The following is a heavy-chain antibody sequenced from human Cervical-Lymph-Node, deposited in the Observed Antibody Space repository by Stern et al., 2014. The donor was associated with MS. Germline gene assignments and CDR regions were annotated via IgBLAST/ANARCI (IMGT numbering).Heavy chain of an antibody. J-gene: IGHJ4*02. CDR2: TYYTSKLYT. D-gene: IGHD1-7*01. CDR3: ARGRELTD. CDR1: GDSISTNSDA. V-gene: IGHV6-1*01. Sequence: QVQLQQSGPGLVQPSQTLSLTCAISGDSISTNSDAWNWIRQSPARGLELLGRTYYTSKLYTDYAVSVKSRITINADTSKNQFSLQLTSVTPEDTAVYYCARGRELTDWGQGTLVTVSS.